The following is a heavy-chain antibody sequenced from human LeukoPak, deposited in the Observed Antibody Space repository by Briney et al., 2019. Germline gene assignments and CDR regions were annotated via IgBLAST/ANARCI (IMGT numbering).Heavy chain of an antibody. CDR3: ARSSLISVDMDV. CDR2: NTTNSGTT. CDR1: AYTVTHYY. Sequence: ASVKVSCKPSAYTVTHYYIHWVRQSPGHRLGWRGRNTTNSGTTNYAQKFQERVTMTRNTSINTAYMVLSTLKSDDAAVYYCARSSLISVDMDVWGRGTAVTVS. J-gene: IGHJ6*03. D-gene: IGHD2-2*01. V-gene: IGHV1-2*06.